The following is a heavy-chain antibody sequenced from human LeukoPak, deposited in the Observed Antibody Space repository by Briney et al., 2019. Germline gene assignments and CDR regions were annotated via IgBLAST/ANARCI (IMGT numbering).Heavy chain of an antibody. J-gene: IGHJ4*02. Sequence: PGGSLRLSCAASGFTFSSYSMNWVRQAPGKGLEWVSYISSSSSTIYYADSVKGRFTISRDNSKNTVYLQMNSLRAEDTGVYYCARDRLEAVTDDDYFDYWGQGTLVTVSS. V-gene: IGHV3-48*01. CDR2: ISSSSSTI. CDR1: GFTFSSYS. D-gene: IGHD2-21*02. CDR3: ARDRLEAVTDDDYFDY.